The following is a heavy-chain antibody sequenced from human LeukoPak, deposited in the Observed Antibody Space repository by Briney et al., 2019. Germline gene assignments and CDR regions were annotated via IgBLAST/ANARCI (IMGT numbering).Heavy chain of an antibody. CDR2: ISAYNGNT. J-gene: IGHJ3*02. CDR3: ARGWPNPNRGAFDI. CDR1: GYTFTSYG. Sequence: GASVKVSCKASGYTFTSYGISWVRQAPGQGLEWMGWISAYNGNTNYAQKLQGRVTMTTDTSTSTAYMELRSPRSDDTAVYYCARGWPNPNRGAFDIWGQGTMVTVSS. V-gene: IGHV1-18*01. D-gene: IGHD1-14*01.